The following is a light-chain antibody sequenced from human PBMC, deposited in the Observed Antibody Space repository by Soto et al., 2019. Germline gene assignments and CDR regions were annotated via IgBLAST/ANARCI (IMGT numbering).Light chain of an antibody. J-gene: IGKJ4*01. CDR3: QQTYRTPLT. CDR2: AAS. CDR1: QYIGRY. V-gene: IGKV1-39*01. Sequence: EIQMNQAPAFLSATLRDRVTITCRAGQYIGRYLNWYQQKPGKAPKLLIYAASSLHSGVPSRFSGSGSGTDFTLTISSLQPEDFATYSCQQTYRTPLTFGGGTKVDIK.